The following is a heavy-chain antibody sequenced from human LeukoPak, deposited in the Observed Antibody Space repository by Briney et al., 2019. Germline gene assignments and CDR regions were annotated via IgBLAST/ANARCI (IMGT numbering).Heavy chain of an antibody. CDR1: AFPFSSHG. V-gene: IGHV3-21*01. D-gene: IGHD2/OR15-2a*01. Sequence: PGGSLRLSCAGSAFPFSSHGMNWVRQAPGKGLEWVSSISSSSSYIYYADSVKGRFTISRDNAKNSLYLQMNSLRAEDTAVYYCARDVSRNYMDVWGKGTTVTVSS. J-gene: IGHJ6*03. CDR2: ISSSSSYI. CDR3: ARDVSRNYMDV.